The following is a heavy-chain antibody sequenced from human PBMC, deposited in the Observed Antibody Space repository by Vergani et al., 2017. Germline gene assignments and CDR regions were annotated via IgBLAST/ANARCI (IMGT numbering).Heavy chain of an antibody. V-gene: IGHV3-30*18. CDR2: ISYDGSNK. J-gene: IGHJ6*02. CDR1: GFTFSRYD. CDR3: AKDMGYGSGSSYYYYGMDV. D-gene: IGHD3-10*01. Sequence: QVQLVESGGGVVQPGRSLRLSCAASGFTFSRYDMHWVRQAPGKGLEWVAVISYDGSNKYYADSVKGRFTISRDNSKITLYLQMNSLRAEDTALYYCAKDMGYGSGSSYYYYGMDVWGQGTTVTVSS.